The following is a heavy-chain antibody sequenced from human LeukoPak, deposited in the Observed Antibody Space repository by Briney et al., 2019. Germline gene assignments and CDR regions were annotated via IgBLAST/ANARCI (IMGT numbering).Heavy chain of an antibody. CDR1: GYTFTGYY. V-gene: IGHV1-2*06. CDR2: INPNSGGT. D-gene: IGHD3-10*01. Sequence: ASVKVSCKASGYTFTGYYMHWVRQAPGQGLEWMGRINPNSGGTNYAQKFQGRVTMTRDTSISTAYMELSRLRSDDTAVYYCARDRYGSGSYYNYYHMDVWGKGTTVTVSS. CDR3: ARDRYGSGSYYNYYHMDV. J-gene: IGHJ6*03.